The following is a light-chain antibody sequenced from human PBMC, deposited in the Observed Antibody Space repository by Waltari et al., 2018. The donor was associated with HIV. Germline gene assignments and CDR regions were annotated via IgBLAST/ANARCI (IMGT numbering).Light chain of an antibody. J-gene: IGLJ2*01. CDR3: AAWDDSQNGVL. CDR2: SNN. V-gene: IGLV1-44*01. CDR1: SSNIGSNT. Sequence: QSVLTQPPSASGTPGQRVTISCSGSSSNIGSNTVNWYQQLPGTAPKLLIYSNNQRPSGVPDRFSGSKSGTSASLAISGLQSEDEADYYCAAWDDSQNGVLFGGGTKLTVL.